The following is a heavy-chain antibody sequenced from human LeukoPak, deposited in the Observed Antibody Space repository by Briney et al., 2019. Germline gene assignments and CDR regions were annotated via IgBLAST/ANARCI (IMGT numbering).Heavy chain of an antibody. Sequence: PGGSLRLSCAASGFTVSSNYMAWVRQAPGKGLDWVSVIFSGDSAFYADSVTGRFTISRDNSRNTLYLQMNSLRGDDTAVYYCAKDVGKWESLHFFDYWGQGTLVTVSS. D-gene: IGHD1-26*01. CDR1: GFTVSSNY. J-gene: IGHJ4*02. CDR2: IFSGDSA. CDR3: AKDVGKWESLHFFDY. V-gene: IGHV3-53*01.